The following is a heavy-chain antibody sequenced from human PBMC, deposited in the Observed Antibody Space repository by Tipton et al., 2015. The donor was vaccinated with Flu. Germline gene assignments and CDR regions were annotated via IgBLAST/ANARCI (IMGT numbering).Heavy chain of an antibody. CDR2: ISYDGSNK. Sequence: QLVQSGVGVVQPGRSLRLSCAASGFTFSSYAMHWVRQAPGKGLEWVAVISYDGSNKYYADSVKGRFTISRDNPKNTLYLQMNSLRAEDTAVYYCARYSSTLAAFDIWGQGTMVTVSS. CDR1: GFTFSSYA. CDR3: ARYSSTLAAFDI. D-gene: IGHD6-19*01. V-gene: IGHV3-30*01. J-gene: IGHJ3*02.